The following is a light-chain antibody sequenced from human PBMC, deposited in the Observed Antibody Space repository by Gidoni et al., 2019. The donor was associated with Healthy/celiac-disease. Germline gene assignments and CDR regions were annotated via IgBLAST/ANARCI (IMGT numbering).Light chain of an antibody. CDR2: GAS. CDR3: QQYGSSPT. V-gene: IGKV3-20*01. J-gene: IGKJ1*01. Sequence: EIVWTQAPGTLSLSPGERATLSCRASQSVSSSYLAWYQQKPGPAPRLLIYGASGSATGIPDRFSGSGSVTVFTLPLRRLEPADFSVYYCQQYGSSPTFXQXTKVEIK. CDR1: QSVSSSY.